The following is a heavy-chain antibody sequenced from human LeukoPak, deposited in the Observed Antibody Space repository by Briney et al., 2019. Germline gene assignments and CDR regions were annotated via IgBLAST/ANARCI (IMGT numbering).Heavy chain of an antibody. Sequence: NPSETLSLTCTVSGGSISSSSYYWGWIRQPPGKGLEWIGSIYYSGSTYYNPSLKSRVTISVDTSKNQFSLKLSSVTAADTAVYYCARSDYYDSSGYYGYWGQGTLVTVSS. CDR1: GGSISSSSYY. CDR3: ARSDYYDSSGYYGY. D-gene: IGHD3-22*01. V-gene: IGHV4-39*01. CDR2: IYYSGST. J-gene: IGHJ4*02.